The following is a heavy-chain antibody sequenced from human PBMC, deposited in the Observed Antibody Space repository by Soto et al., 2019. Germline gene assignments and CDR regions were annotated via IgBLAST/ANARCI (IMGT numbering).Heavy chain of an antibody. CDR3: AREGFDHRPDY. CDR1: GDSISSPNW. Sequence: QLQESGPGLVKPSETLSLTCAVSGDSISSPNWWSWYRQPPGKGLELIGEMFASGSSNYNPSLDGRVTISLDTSKNHFSLKLTSLTAADTAIYYCAREGFDHRPDYWGQGIPVSVSS. CDR2: MFASGSS. J-gene: IGHJ4*02. V-gene: IGHV4-4*02.